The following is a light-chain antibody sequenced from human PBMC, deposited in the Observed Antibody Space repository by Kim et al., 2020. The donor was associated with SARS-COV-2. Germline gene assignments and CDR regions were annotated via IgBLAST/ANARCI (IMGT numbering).Light chain of an antibody. J-gene: IGLJ2*01. Sequence: GQTDTISCTGTSRDVGGYNYVSWYQQHPGKTPKLMIYEVSKRPSGVPDRFSGSKSGNTTSLTVSGLQAEDEADYYCSSYAGSNNLVFGGGTQLTVL. CDR1: SRDVGGYNY. CDR3: SSYAGSNNLV. V-gene: IGLV2-8*01. CDR2: EVS.